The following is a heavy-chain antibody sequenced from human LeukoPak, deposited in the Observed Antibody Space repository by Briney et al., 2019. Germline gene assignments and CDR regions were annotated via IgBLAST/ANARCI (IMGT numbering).Heavy chain of an antibody. CDR1: GFTFSSYA. CDR2: IYTGGTT. CDR3: ARGEMAAYFDY. Sequence: GGSLRLSCAASGFTFSSYAMSWVRQAPGKGPEWVSVIYTGGTTYYADSVKGRFTISRDNSKNTLYLQMNSLRVEDTAVYYCARGEMAAYFDYWGQGTLVTVSS. J-gene: IGHJ4*02. V-gene: IGHV3-53*01. D-gene: IGHD5-24*01.